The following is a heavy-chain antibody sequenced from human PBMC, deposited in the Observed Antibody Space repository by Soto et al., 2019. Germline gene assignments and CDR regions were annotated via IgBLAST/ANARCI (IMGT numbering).Heavy chain of an antibody. J-gene: IGHJ3*02. Sequence: SETLSLTCTVSGGSISSYYWSWIRQPPGKGLEWIGYVYYSGSTTYNPSLKSRVTMSVDTSKNQFSLKLSSVTAADTAVYYCARGQLLRFDVFDIWGHGTMVTVSS. CDR3: ARGQLLRFDVFDI. CDR2: VYYSGST. CDR1: GGSISSYY. V-gene: IGHV4-59*01. D-gene: IGHD3-3*01.